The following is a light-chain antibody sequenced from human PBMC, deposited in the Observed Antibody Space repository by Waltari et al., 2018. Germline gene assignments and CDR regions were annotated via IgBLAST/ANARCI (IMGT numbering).Light chain of an antibody. V-gene: IGKV3-20*01. Sequence: ETVLTQSPGTLSLSPGERATLYCRASQSVASSHLAWYQQKPGQAPRLLIYGASSRATGIPDRFSGSGSGTDFTLTITRLEPEDFAVYYCQQYGNSPRTFGQGTEVEIK. CDR3: QQYGNSPRT. J-gene: IGKJ1*01. CDR2: GAS. CDR1: QSVASSH.